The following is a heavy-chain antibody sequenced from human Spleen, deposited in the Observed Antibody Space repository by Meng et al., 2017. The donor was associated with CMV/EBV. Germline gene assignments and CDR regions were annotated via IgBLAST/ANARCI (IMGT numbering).Heavy chain of an antibody. Sequence: GESLKISCAASGFTFSNYEINWVRQAPGKGLQWVSYISASAITTYYVDSVQGRFTISRDNSKNTLYLQMNSLRAEDTAVYYCARVIAADMDVWGQGTTVTVSS. CDR3: ARVIAADMDV. J-gene: IGHJ6*02. CDR2: ISASAITT. V-gene: IGHV3-48*03. D-gene: IGHD6-25*01. CDR1: GFTFSNYE.